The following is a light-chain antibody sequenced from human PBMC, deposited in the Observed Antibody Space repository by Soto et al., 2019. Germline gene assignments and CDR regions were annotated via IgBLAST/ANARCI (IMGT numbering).Light chain of an antibody. V-gene: IGKV1-33*01. J-gene: IGKJ5*01. Sequence: DIQMTQSPSSLSASVGDRVTITCRASQDISTSLAWYQQKPGKVPNLLIYGASTLQSGVPSRFRGSGSGTDFTFTISRLQPEDIATYYCQQYENLPTFGQGTRLEIK. CDR2: GAS. CDR1: QDISTS. CDR3: QQYENLPT.